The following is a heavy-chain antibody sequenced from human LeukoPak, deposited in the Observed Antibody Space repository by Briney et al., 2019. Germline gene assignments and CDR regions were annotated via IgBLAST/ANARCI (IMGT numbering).Heavy chain of an antibody. CDR2: ISYDGSNK. V-gene: IGHV3-30-3*01. CDR3: AKGFVVVPAASDAFDI. J-gene: IGHJ3*02. D-gene: IGHD2-2*01. Sequence: PGRSLRLSCAASGFTFSSYAMHWVRQAPGKGLEWVAVISYDGSNKYYADSVKGRFTISRDNSKNTLYLQMNSLRAEDTAVYYCAKGFVVVPAASDAFDIWGQGTMVTVSS. CDR1: GFTFSSYA.